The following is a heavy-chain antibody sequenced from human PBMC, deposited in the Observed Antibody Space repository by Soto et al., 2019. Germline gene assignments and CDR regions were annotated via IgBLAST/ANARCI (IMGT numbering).Heavy chain of an antibody. D-gene: IGHD3-3*01. CDR1: GFTFSSKS. Sequence: GGSLKLSCAAPGFTFSSKSMTWVRQAPGKGLEWVASISSRSSYIYYADSVKGRFTISRDNAKNSLNLQMNSPRAEDTAVYYCETEDFGNYFDHWGQGILVT. CDR2: ISSRSSYI. V-gene: IGHV3-21*01. J-gene: IGHJ4*02. CDR3: ETEDFGNYFDH.